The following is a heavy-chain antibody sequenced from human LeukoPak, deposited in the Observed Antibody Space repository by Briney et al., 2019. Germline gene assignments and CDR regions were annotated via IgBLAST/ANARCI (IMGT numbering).Heavy chain of an antibody. D-gene: IGHD5-12*01. CDR1: GFTFTSSA. CDR2: IVVGSGNT. Sequence: ASVKVSCKASGFTFTSSAMQWVRQARGQRLEWIGWIVVGSGNTNYAQKFQERATITRDMSTSTAYMELSSLRSEDTAVYYCAASANGGYDPHYYYMDVWGKGTTVTVSS. J-gene: IGHJ6*03. CDR3: AASANGGYDPHYYYMDV. V-gene: IGHV1-58*02.